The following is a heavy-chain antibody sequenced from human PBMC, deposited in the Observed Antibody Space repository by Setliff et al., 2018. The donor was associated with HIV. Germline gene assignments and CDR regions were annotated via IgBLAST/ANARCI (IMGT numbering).Heavy chain of an antibody. J-gene: IGHJ6*03. CDR1: GGSMRNYY. CDR2: IRPSGNT. V-gene: IGHV4-59*05. Sequence: SETLSLTCSVSGGSMRNYYWSWIRQPPGKGLEWIGSIRPSGNTYYHPSLKSRVTISVDTSKNQFSLNLSSVTAADKAVYYCARHGAFYYYYYMDVWGKGTTVTVSS. CDR3: ARHGAFYYYYYMDV.